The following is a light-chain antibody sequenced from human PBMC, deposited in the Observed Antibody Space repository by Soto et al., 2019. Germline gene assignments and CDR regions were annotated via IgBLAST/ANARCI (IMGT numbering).Light chain of an antibody. V-gene: IGKV3-15*01. CDR2: GAS. CDR3: QQYNNWPPIT. J-gene: IGKJ5*01. CDR1: QSVSSN. Sequence: EIVMTQSPATLSVSPGERATLSCRASQSVSSNLAWYQQKPGQAPRLLIYGASTRATGIPARFSGSGSGTEFTTTISRLPSEDFAVYYWQQYNNWPPITFGQGTRLEIK.